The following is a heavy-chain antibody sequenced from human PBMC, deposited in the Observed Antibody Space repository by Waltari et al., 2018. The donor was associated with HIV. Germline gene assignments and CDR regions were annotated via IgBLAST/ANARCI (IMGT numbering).Heavy chain of an antibody. Sequence: QVQLQESGPGLVKPSETLSLTCTVSGDSVSNYYWSWIRQPPEKGLEWIGSISDSGSTTYNPSLKSRLTISADMSQKHFSPRLTSVTAADTAVYYCARHLSIRAVFDYWGQGTLVTVSS. J-gene: IGHJ4*02. CDR1: GDSVSNYY. CDR2: ISDSGST. CDR3: ARHLSIRAVFDY. D-gene: IGHD3-9*01. V-gene: IGHV4-59*08.